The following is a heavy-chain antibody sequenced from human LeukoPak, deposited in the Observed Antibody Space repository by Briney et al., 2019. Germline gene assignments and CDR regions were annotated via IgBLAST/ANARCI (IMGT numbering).Heavy chain of an antibody. CDR3: ARNPPRRPIDY. V-gene: IGHV3-23*01. CDR1: GFAFSSYA. Sequence: GGSLRLSCGASGFAFSSYAVGWVRQAPRKGLEWVSAIGPGGDTHYADSVKGRFSISRDNSKSTLYLQMNSLRAEDTALYYCARNPPRRPIDYWGQGTLVTVSS. J-gene: IGHJ4*02. D-gene: IGHD6-6*01. CDR2: IGPGGDT.